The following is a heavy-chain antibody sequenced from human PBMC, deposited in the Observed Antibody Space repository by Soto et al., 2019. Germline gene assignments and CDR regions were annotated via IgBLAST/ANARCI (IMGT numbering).Heavy chain of an antibody. CDR2: TGHDGNFK. V-gene: IGHV3-33*01. J-gene: IGHJ4*02. Sequence: QVQLVESGGGVVQPGRSLRLSCAASGFTFNTYAMHWVRQAPGKGLEWVAVTGHDGNFKDYADSVKGRFSISRDNSKNTLHLQMDSLRADDTAVYYCARDLSSGFQDYWGRGTRVTVSS. CDR3: ARDLSSGFQDY. D-gene: IGHD3-22*01. CDR1: GFTFNTYA.